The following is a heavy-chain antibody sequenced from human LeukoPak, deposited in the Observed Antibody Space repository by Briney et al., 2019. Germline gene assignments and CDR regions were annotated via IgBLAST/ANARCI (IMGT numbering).Heavy chain of an antibody. V-gene: IGHV4-34*01. Sequence: SETLSLTCAVYGGSFSGYYWSWIRQPPGKGLEWIGEINHRGSTNSNPSLKSRVTISVDTSKNQFSLKMSSVTAADTAVYYCGRGGAVAVDYWGQGTLVTVSS. CDR1: GGSFSGYY. D-gene: IGHD6-19*01. CDR2: INHRGST. CDR3: GRGGAVAVDY. J-gene: IGHJ4*02.